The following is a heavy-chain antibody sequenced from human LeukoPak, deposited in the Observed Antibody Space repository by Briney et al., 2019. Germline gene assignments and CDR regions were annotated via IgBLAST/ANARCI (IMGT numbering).Heavy chain of an antibody. J-gene: IGHJ4*02. V-gene: IGHV1-18*01. D-gene: IGHD3-3*01. CDR1: GYTFTSYG. CDR2: ISAYNGNT. Sequence: GASVKVSCKASGYTFTSYGTSWVRQAPGQGLEWMGWISAYNGNTNYAQKLQGRVTMTTDTSTSTAYMELRSLRSDDTAVYYCARAGQFDFWSGYFDYWGQGTLVTVSS. CDR3: ARAGQFDFWSGYFDY.